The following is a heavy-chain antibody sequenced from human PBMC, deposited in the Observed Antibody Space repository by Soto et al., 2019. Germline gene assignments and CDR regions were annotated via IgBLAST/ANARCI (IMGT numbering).Heavy chain of an antibody. CDR1: GESFIGYY. V-gene: IGHV4-34*02. J-gene: IGHJ5*02. CDR2: INHRGRT. Sequence: QVHLQQWGAGLLKPSETLSLTCAVYGESFIGYYWTWIRQPPGKGLEWIGEINHRGRTNYNPSLKSRVTISIDTSKNQFSLKLTSVTAADTSVYYCARTDIVTTKWLDPWGQGTLVTVSS. CDR3: ARTDIVTTKWLDP. D-gene: IGHD5-12*01.